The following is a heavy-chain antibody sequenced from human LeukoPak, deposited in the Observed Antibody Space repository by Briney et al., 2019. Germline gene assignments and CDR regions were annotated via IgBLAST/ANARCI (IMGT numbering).Heavy chain of an antibody. CDR3: ARDISGDYERAPSNWFDP. CDR2: IIPIFGTA. CDR1: GGTFSSYA. D-gene: IGHD3-10*01. J-gene: IGHJ5*02. Sequence: GSSVKVSCKASGGTFSSYAISWVRQAPRQGLEWMGGIIPIFGTANYAQKFQGRVTITADESTSTAYMELSSLRSEDTAVYYCARDISGDYERAPSNWFDPWGQGTLVTVSS. V-gene: IGHV1-69*01.